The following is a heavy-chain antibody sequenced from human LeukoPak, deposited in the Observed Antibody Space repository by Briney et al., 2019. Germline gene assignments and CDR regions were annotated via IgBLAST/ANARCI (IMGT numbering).Heavy chain of an antibody. V-gene: IGHV3-53*01. Sequence: GGSLRLSCAVSGFTVSGNYMSWVRQAPGKGLEWVSLIYSGGTTYYADSVKGRFTISRDSSKNTLYLQMNSLRAEDTAVYYCARRAGGYSHPYDYWGQGTLVTVSS. J-gene: IGHJ4*02. D-gene: IGHD4-23*01. CDR1: GFTVSGNY. CDR2: IYSGGTT. CDR3: ARRAGGYSHPYDY.